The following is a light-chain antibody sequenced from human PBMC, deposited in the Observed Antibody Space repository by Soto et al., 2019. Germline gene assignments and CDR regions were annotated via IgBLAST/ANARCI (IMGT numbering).Light chain of an antibody. J-gene: IGKJ4*01. CDR1: QGISTW. CDR2: KAS. CDR3: QQYNTYPLT. Sequence: DIHMTRSPSTLSASVGDRVTITCRASQGISTWLAWYQQKPGKAPKLLIYKASSLEGGVPSRFSGSGSGTEFNITVSSLQPDDFATYYCQQYNTYPLTFGGGTTVEIK. V-gene: IGKV1-5*03.